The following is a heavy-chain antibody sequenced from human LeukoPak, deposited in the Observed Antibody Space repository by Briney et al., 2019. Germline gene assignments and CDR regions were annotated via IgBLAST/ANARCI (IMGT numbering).Heavy chain of an antibody. J-gene: IGHJ4*02. CDR3: ARVLTTGGWYEDY. CDR1: GFTFSSYS. Sequence: PGGSLRLSCAASGFTFSSYSMNWVRQAPGKGLEWLSYISSSGGEIYYRDSVKGRFTISRDNAENSLYLQLNSLRAEDTAIYYCARVLTTGGWYEDYWGRGTLVTVSS. V-gene: IGHV3-21*05. D-gene: IGHD6-19*01. CDR2: ISSSGGEI.